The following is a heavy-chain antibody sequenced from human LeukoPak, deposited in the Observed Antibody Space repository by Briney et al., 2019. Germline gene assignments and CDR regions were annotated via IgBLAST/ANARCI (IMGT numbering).Heavy chain of an antibody. V-gene: IGHV3-7*01. Sequence: GGSLRLSCAASGFTFSTYWMKWVRQAPGKGLEWVASIKEDGSDRYYVDSVKGRFSISRDNAKNSLYLQMNSLRTEDTAVYYCAKGGHFNFDYWGQGTLVTVSS. J-gene: IGHJ4*02. CDR2: IKEDGSDR. CDR3: AKGGHFNFDY. D-gene: IGHD5-12*01. CDR1: GFTFSTYW.